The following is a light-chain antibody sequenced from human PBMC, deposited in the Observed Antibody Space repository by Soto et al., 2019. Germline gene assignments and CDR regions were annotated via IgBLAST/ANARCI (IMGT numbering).Light chain of an antibody. CDR3: QKYDSLPLT. CDR2: DAS. CDR1: QDISNY. J-gene: IGKJ3*01. Sequence: DIQMTQSPSSLSASVGDRVTISCQASQDISNYLNWYQHKEGKAPKLLIYDASNLETRVPSRFSGSGSGTDFTLTISSLQPEDIATYYCQKYDSLPLTFXPGTKVDIK. V-gene: IGKV1-33*01.